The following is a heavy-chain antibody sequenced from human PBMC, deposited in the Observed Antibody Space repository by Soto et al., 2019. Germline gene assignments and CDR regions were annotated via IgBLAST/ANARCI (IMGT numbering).Heavy chain of an antibody. D-gene: IGHD5-12*01. V-gene: IGHV4-59*01. Sequence: QVQLQESGPGLVKPSETLSLTCTVSGGSISSYYWSWIRQPPGKGLEWIGYIYYSGSTNYNPSLQSLVTISVDTSKTQFSLKLSSVTAADAAVYYCARRYVYAFDIWGQGTMVTVSS. J-gene: IGHJ3*02. CDR2: IYYSGST. CDR3: ARRYVYAFDI. CDR1: GGSISSYY.